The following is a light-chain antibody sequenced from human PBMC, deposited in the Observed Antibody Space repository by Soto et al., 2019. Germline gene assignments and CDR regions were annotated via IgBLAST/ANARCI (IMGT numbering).Light chain of an antibody. CDR3: LQHNTYPWT. CDR1: QSISSW. V-gene: IGKV1-17*01. Sequence: IQVTQSPSSLSASVGDIVTITCRASQSISSWLAWYQQKPGKAPKRLIYSASSLQSGVPSRFSGSGSGTEFTLTISSLQPEDSATYYCLQHNTYPWTFGQGTKVDIK. J-gene: IGKJ1*01. CDR2: SAS.